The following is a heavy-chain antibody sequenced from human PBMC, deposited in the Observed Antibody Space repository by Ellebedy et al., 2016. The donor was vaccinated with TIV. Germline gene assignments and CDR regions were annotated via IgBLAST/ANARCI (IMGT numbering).Heavy chain of an antibody. D-gene: IGHD4-17*01. V-gene: IGHV3-74*01. CDR3: ARGPEALYGDYVIDY. CDR1: GFTFSSYW. J-gene: IGHJ4*02. CDR2: INSDGSST. Sequence: GESLKISCAASGFTFSSYWMHWVRQAPGKGLVWVSRINSDGSSTSYADSVKGRFTISRDNAKNTLYLQMNSLRAEDTAVYYCARGPEALYGDYVIDYWGQGTLVTVSS.